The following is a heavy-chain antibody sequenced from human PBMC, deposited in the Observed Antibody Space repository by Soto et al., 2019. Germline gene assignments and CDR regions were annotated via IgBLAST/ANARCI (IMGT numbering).Heavy chain of an antibody. V-gene: IGHV3-30*18. CDR1: GFTFSNYG. D-gene: IGHD6-6*01. CDR2: ISYSGNDY. CDR3: AKDLTSRSSDYYFDY. J-gene: IGHJ4*02. Sequence: VGSLRLSCAAFGFTFSNYGIHWVRQAPGKGLEWVAVISYSGNDYHYADSVKGRFTISRDNSKNTLHLQMNSLRAEDTAVYYCAKDLTSRSSDYYFDYWGQGTLVTVSS.